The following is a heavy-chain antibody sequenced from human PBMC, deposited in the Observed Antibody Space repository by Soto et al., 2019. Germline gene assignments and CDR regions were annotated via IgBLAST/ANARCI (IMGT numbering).Heavy chain of an antibody. CDR1: GFAFSSYW. D-gene: IGHD2-2*01. CDR2: INGDGSTT. Sequence: GGSLRLSCAASGFAFSSYWMHWVRQAPGKGPLLVSRINGDGSTTSYADSVEGRFTISRDNARSTLYLQMNSLRAEDTAVYYCAREGGPYCSGTHCCRPYNSWGQGTLVTVSS. V-gene: IGHV3-74*01. CDR3: AREGGPYCSGTHCCRPYNS. J-gene: IGHJ4*02.